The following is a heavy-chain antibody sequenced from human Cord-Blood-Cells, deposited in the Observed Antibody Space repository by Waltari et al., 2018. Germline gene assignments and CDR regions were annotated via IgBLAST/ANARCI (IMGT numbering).Heavy chain of an antibody. J-gene: IGHJ4*02. CDR1: GYSFTSYW. Sequence: EVQLVQSGAEVKKPGESLKISCKGSGYSFTSYWIAGVSQMPGKGLEWMGIIYTGDTDSRSSPSCQVKLTISADESMSSSYLQWSSLNASETSMYYCARPYDILTGYEYWSQGTLVTVSS. D-gene: IGHD3-9*01. CDR2: IYTGDTDS. V-gene: IGHV5-51*01. CDR3: ARPYDILTGYEY.